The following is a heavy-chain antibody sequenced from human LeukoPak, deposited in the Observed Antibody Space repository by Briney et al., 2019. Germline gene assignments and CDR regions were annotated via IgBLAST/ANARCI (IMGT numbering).Heavy chain of an antibody. V-gene: IGHV1-3*01. CDR3: ARGFWNRGTWGPYYFDY. Sequence: ASVKLSCKASGYILANHAMAWVRQAPGQRLEWMEWINAGNGDTKYSQNFQGRFTITRDTSAGTVYMHLSSLRYEDTAVYYCARGFWNRGTWGPYYFDYWGQGTLVTVSS. D-gene: IGHD3-3*01. CDR1: GYILANHA. J-gene: IGHJ4*02. CDR2: INAGNGDT.